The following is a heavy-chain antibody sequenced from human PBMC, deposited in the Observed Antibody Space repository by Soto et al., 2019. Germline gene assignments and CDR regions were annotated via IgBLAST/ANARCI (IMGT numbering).Heavy chain of an antibody. Sequence: ASVKVSCKASGYTFTSYGISWVRQAPGQGLEWMGWISAYNGNTNYAQKLQGRVTMTTDTSTSTAHMELRSLRSDDTAVYYCALSYYDILTRYHYWGQGTLVTVSS. CDR3: ALSYYDILTRYHY. CDR1: GYTFTSYG. D-gene: IGHD3-9*01. V-gene: IGHV1-18*01. J-gene: IGHJ4*02. CDR2: ISAYNGNT.